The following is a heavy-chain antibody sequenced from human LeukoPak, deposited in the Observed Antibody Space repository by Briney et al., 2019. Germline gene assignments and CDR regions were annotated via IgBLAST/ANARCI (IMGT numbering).Heavy chain of an antibody. CDR2: INYSGST. V-gene: IGHV4-39*01. Sequence: SETLSLTCTVSGGSISSSGYYWGWIRQPPGKGLEWIGSINYSGSTYYNPYNPSLKSRVTISVDTSKNQFSLKLNSVTAADRAVYYCARRGSAGGVSLAAFDIWGHGTLVTVSS. CDR1: GGSISSSGYY. CDR3: ARRGSAGGVSLAAFDI. D-gene: IGHD6-25*01. J-gene: IGHJ3*02.